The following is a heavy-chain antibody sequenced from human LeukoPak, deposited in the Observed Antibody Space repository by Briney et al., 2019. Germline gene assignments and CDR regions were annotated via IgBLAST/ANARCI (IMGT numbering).Heavy chain of an antibody. CDR3: ARARGSRYYYDSSGYYPFDY. CDR2: IYYSGST. CDR1: GGSISSGDYY. Sequence: PSETLSLTCTVSGGSISSGDYYWSWLRQPPGKGLEWIGYIYYSGSTYYNPSLKSRVTISGDTSKNQFSLKLSSVTAADTAVYYCARARGSRYYYDSSGYYPFDYWGQGTLVTVSS. J-gene: IGHJ4*02. D-gene: IGHD3-22*01. V-gene: IGHV4-30-4*01.